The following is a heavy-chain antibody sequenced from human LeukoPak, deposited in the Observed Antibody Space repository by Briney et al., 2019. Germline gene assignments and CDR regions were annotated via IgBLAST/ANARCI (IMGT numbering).Heavy chain of an antibody. V-gene: IGHV4-59*08. Sequence: SETLSLTCTVSGGSISSYYWSWIRQPPGKGLEWIGYIYYSGSTNYNPSLKSRVTISVDTSKNQFSLKLSSVTAADTAVYYCARHSYDSSGYEFDYWGQGTLVTVSS. CDR2: IYYSGST. J-gene: IGHJ4*02. CDR3: ARHSYDSSGYEFDY. D-gene: IGHD3-22*01. CDR1: GGSISSYY.